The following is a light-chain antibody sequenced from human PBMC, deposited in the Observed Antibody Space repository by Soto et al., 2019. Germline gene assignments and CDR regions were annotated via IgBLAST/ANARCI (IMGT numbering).Light chain of an antibody. J-gene: IGKJ1*01. CDR3: QQYNSYSWT. V-gene: IGKV1-13*02. Sequence: AIQLTQSPSSLSASVGDRVTITCRASQGISSALAWYQQKPGKAPNLLIYDASSLESGVPSRFSGSGSGTEFTLTISSLQPDDFATYYCQQYNSYSWTFGQGTKVDIK. CDR2: DAS. CDR1: QGISSA.